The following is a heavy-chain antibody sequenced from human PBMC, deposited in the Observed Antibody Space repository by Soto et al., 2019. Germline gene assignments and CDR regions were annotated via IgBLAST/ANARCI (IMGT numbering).Heavy chain of an antibody. Sequence: PSETLSLTCAVYGGSFSGYYWSWIRQPPGKGLEWIGGINHSGSTNYNPSLKSRVTISVDTSKNQFSLKLSSVTAADTAVYYCAREEGTGSSIDYWGQGTLVTVSS. D-gene: IGHD6-6*01. CDR1: GGSFSGYY. J-gene: IGHJ4*02. CDR2: INHSGST. CDR3: AREEGTGSSIDY. V-gene: IGHV4-34*01.